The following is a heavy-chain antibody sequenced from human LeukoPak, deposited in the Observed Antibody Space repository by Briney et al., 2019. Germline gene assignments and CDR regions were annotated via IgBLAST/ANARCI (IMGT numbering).Heavy chain of an antibody. CDR1: GFTFSSYA. Sequence: GGSLRLSCAASGFTFSSYAMHCVRQAPGKGLEWVAVISYDGSNKYYADSVKGRFTIPRDNSKNTLYLQMNSLRAEDTAVYYCARDQQWLASFDYWGQGTLVTVSS. V-gene: IGHV3-30-3*01. D-gene: IGHD6-19*01. CDR2: ISYDGSNK. CDR3: ARDQQWLASFDY. J-gene: IGHJ4*02.